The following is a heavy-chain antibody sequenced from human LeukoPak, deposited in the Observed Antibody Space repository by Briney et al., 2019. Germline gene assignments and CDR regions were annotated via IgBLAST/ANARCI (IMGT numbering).Heavy chain of an antibody. CDR2: ISGNGGST. V-gene: IGHV3-23*01. CDR3: AKRIAATSFDY. J-gene: IGHJ4*02. D-gene: IGHD6-13*01. CDR1: GFPFSNYA. Sequence: GGSLRLSCAASGFPFSNYAMSWVRQAPGKGLEWVSTISGNGGSTYYADSVEGRFTISRDNSKNTVYLQMSSLSVEDTAVYYCAKRIAATSFDYWGQGTLVTVSS.